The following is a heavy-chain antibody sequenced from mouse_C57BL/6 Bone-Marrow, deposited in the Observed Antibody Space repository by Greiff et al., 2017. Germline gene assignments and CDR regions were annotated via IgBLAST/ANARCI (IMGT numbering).Heavy chain of an antibody. D-gene: IGHD2-12*01. Sequence: VMLVESGAELARPGASVKLSCKASGYTFTSYGISWVKQRTGQGLEWIGEIYPRSGNTYYNEKFNGKATLTADKSSSTAYMGLRSLTSEDSAFYFCARALRRYPFAYWGQGTLVTVSA. CDR3: ARALRRYPFAY. CDR1: GYTFTSYG. V-gene: IGHV1-81*01. J-gene: IGHJ3*01. CDR2: IYPRSGNT.